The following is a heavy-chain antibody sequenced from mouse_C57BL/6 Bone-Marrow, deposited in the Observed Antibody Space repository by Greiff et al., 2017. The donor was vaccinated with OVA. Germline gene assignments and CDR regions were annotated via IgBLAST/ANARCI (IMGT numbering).Heavy chain of an antibody. Sequence: QVQLQQPGAELVKPGASVKLSCTASGYTFTSYWMHWVKQRPGQGLEWIGMIHPNSGSTTYNEKFKSKAHLTVAKSSSIDYMILSSLASEGAAVYYCGRVYGKRDFDYWGQGTTLTVSS. J-gene: IGHJ2*01. CDR2: IHPNSGST. CDR3: GRVYGKRDFDY. CDR1: GYTFTSYW. D-gene: IGHD2-1*01. V-gene: IGHV1-64*01.